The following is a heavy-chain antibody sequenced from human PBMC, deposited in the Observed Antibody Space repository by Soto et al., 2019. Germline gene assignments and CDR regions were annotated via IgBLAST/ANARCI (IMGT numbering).Heavy chain of an antibody. CDR1: GDSVSSNSAA. CDR2: TCYRSKWYN. D-gene: IGHD3-10*01. Sequence: QVQLQPSGPGLVKPSQTLSLTCAISGDSVSSNSAAWNWIRQSPSRGLEWLGRTCYRSKWYNDYAESVKSRIAINPDTSKNQFYLQLNSVTPEDTAVYYCARESTMVRGVINPLDYWGQVTLVTVSS. V-gene: IGHV6-1*01. CDR3: ARESTMVRGVINPLDY. J-gene: IGHJ4*02.